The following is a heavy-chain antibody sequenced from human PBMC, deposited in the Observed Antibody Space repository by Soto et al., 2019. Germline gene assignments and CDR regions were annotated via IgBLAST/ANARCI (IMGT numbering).Heavy chain of an antibody. D-gene: IGHD6-19*01. J-gene: IGHJ4*02. V-gene: IGHV3-30*18. CDR2: VSHDGRNT. CDR1: GFTFSDYA. Sequence: VQLVESGGGVVQPGRSLRLSCAASGFTFSDYAMHWVRQAPGKGLEWVAVVSHDGRNTHYADSVKGRFTISRDSSKNTVSLEMTSLRAADTAFYYCAKVGRPWLVTSDFTYWCQGALVTVSS. CDR3: AKVGRPWLVTSDFTY.